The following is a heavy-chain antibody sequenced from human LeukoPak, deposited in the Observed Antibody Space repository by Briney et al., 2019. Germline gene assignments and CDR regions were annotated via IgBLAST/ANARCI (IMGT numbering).Heavy chain of an antibody. CDR3: ARALNYDFWSAYYYYMDV. CDR2: ISYSGST. CDR1: GGSITSGDYY. V-gene: IGHV4-30-4*01. J-gene: IGHJ6*03. Sequence: SQTLSLTCTVSGGSITSGDYYWSWIRQPPGKGLEWIGYISYSGSTSYNPSLKSPFTISMDTSKNQFSLRLSSVTAADTAIYFCARALNYDFWSAYYYYMDVWGEGTTVPVSS. D-gene: IGHD3-3*01.